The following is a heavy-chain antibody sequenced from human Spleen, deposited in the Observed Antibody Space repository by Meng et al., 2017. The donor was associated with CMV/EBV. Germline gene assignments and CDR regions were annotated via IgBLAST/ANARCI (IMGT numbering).Heavy chain of an antibody. CDR1: GFTFSDYY. D-gene: IGHD2-2*01. J-gene: IGHJ6*02. Sequence: GGSLRLSCAASGFTFSDYYMSWIRQAPGKGLEWVSYISSSGSTIYYADSVKGRFTISRDNAKNSLYLQMNSLRAEDTAVYYCAREAGVAVPAAQYGMDVWGQGTTVTVSS. CDR2: ISSSGSTI. CDR3: AREAGVAVPAAQYGMDV. V-gene: IGHV3-11*04.